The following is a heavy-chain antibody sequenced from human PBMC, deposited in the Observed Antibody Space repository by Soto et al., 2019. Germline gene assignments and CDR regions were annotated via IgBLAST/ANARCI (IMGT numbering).Heavy chain of an antibody. CDR1: GFSISSSSYY. CDR3: ASYYYDSSGYYYVPGVY. CDR2: IYYSGST. V-gene: IGHV4-39*01. D-gene: IGHD3-22*01. Sequence: SETLSLTCTVSGFSISSSSYYWGWIRQPPGKGLEWIGSIYYSGSTYYNPSLKSRVTISVDTSKNQFSLKLSSVTAADTAVYYCASYYYDSSGYYYVPGVYWGQGTLVTVS. J-gene: IGHJ4*02.